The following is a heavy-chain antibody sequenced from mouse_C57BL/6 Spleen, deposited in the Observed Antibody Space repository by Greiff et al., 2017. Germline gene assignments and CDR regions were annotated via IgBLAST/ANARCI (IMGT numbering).Heavy chain of an antibody. CDR2: ISYDGSN. Sequence: EVKLEESGPGLVKPSQSLSLTCPVTGYSITSGHYWNWIRQFPGNKLEWMGYISYDGSNNYNPSLKNRTSITRDTSMDQFFLKLNSVTTEETATYYCAKDEAKIYYDSSYAMDYWGQGTSVTVSS. J-gene: IGHJ4*01. D-gene: IGHD1-1*01. CDR1: GYSITSGHY. CDR3: AKDEAKIYYDSSYAMDY. V-gene: IGHV3-6*01.